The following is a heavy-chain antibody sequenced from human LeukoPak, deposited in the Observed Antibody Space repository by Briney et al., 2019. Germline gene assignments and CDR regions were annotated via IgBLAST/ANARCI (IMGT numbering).Heavy chain of an antibody. J-gene: IGHJ4*02. CDR3: ARYDSSGYFDY. V-gene: IGHV4-31*03. Sequence: KPSETLSLTCTVSGGSISSGGYYWSWIRQHPGKGLEWIGYIYYSGSTYYNPSLKSRVTISVDTSKNQFSLKLSSVTAADTAVYYCARYDSSGYFDYWGQGTLVTVSS. CDR1: GGSISSGGYY. CDR2: IYYSGST. D-gene: IGHD3-22*01.